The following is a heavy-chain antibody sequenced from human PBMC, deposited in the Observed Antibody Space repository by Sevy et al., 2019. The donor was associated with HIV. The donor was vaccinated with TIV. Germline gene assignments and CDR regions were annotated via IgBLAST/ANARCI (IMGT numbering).Heavy chain of an antibody. CDR2: ISSSSSNI. CDR3: AREGGYTDQGMDV. V-gene: IGHV3-48*01. Sequence: GGSLRLSCAASGFTFSTYDMNWVRQAPGKGVEWISYISSSSSNIYYADSVKGRFTISRDNAKNSLFVQMNSLRAEDTAVYYCAREGGYTDQGMDVWGQGTTATVSS. J-gene: IGHJ6*02. CDR1: GFTFSTYD. D-gene: IGHD5-12*01.